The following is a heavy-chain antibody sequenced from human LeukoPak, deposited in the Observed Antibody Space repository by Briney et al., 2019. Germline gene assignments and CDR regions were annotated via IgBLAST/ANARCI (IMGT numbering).Heavy chain of an antibody. Sequence: PGGSLRLSCAASGFTFSSYAMHWVRQAPGKGLEWVAVISYDGSNKYYADSVKGRFTISRDNSKNTLHLQMNSLRAEDTAVYYCAREGYDYVWGSYRYPNWFDPWGQGTLVTVSS. CDR1: GFTFSSYA. V-gene: IGHV3-30-3*01. J-gene: IGHJ5*02. CDR2: ISYDGSNK. CDR3: AREGYDYVWGSYRYPNWFDP. D-gene: IGHD3-16*02.